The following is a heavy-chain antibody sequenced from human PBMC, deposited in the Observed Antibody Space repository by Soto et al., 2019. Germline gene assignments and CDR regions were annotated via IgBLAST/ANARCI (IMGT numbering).Heavy chain of an antibody. CDR2: IGSSSSYT. J-gene: IGHJ6*02. CDR1: GFTFSDYY. D-gene: IGHD6-13*01. V-gene: IGHV3-11*05. CDR3: ARGGRGGYSSSNYYGMGV. Sequence: QVQLVESGGGLVKPGGSLRLSCAASGFTFSDYYMSWIRQAPGKGLEWVSYIGSSSSYTNYADSVKGRFTISRDNAKNSLYLQMNGLRAEDTAVYYCARGGRGGYSSSNYYGMGVWGQGTTVTVSS.